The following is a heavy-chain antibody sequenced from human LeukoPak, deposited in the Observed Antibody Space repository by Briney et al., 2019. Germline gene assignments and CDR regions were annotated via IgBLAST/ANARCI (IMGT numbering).Heavy chain of an antibody. J-gene: IGHJ5*02. CDR1: GGTFNNSA. CDR2: IMPLFGTA. D-gene: IGHD4-17*01. Sequence: ASVKVSCKTSGGTFNNSAISWVRQAPGQGFEWLGGIMPLFGTAGYAQKFQGRVTITKDESTRTVYLELTSLTSDDTAVYYCARDVHGDYGSGWFDPWGQGTLVSVSS. V-gene: IGHV1-69*05. CDR3: ARDVHGDYGSGWFDP.